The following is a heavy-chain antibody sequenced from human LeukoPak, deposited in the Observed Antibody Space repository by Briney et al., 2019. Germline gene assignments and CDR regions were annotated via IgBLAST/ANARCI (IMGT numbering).Heavy chain of an antibody. CDR2: INPSGGST. D-gene: IGHD5-24*01. V-gene: IGHV1-46*01. CDR3: ARERGRDGYNLGSFDY. Sequence: GASVKVSCKASGYTFTSYAMNWVRQAPGQGLEWMGIINPSGGSTSYAQKFQGRVTMTRDTSTSTVYMELSSLRSEDTAVYYCARERGRDGYNLGSFDYWGQGTLVTVSS. J-gene: IGHJ4*02. CDR1: GYTFTSYA.